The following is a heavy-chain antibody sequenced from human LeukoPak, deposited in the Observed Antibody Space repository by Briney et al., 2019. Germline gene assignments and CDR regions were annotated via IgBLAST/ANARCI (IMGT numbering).Heavy chain of an antibody. CDR1: GFTFSDHY. CDR3: ARDAGHEYYYDSSGYSNWFDP. V-gene: IGHV3-30-3*01. Sequence: GGSLRLSCAASGFTFSDHYMSWIRQAPGKGLEWVAVISYDGSNKYYADSVKGRFTISRDNSKNTLYLQVNNLRAEDTAVYYCARDAGHEYYYDSSGYSNWFDPWGQGTLVTVSS. CDR2: ISYDGSNK. J-gene: IGHJ5*02. D-gene: IGHD3-22*01.